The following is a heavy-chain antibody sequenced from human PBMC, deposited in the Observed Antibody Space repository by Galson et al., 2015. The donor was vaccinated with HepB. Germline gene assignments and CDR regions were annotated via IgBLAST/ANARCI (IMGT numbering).Heavy chain of an antibody. CDR3: ARDGRPFAVAGLFDY. CDR1: GFTFSSYG. CDR2: IWYDGSNK. D-gene: IGHD6-19*01. V-gene: IGHV3-33*01. Sequence: SLRLSCAASGFTFSSYGMHWVRQAPGKGLEWVAVIWYDGSNKYYADSVKGRFTISRDNSKNTLYLQMNSLRAEDTAVYYCARDGRPFAVAGLFDYWGQGTLVTVSS. J-gene: IGHJ4*02.